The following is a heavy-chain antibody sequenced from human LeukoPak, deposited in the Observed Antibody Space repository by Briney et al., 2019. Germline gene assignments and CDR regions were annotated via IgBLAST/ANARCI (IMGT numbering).Heavy chain of an antibody. V-gene: IGHV3-23*01. CDR3: AKAFSSALLWFGELLPNPFDY. J-gene: IGHJ4*02. D-gene: IGHD3-10*01. CDR2: IICSGGST. Sequence: PGGALRLSFAASGFTFSSHGVSSGPQAPGERLEWVSDIICSGGSTYYADSVKGPVTISRDNSKNTMYLKMNRLRAEDTAVYYCAKAFSSALLWFGELLPNPFDYWGQGTLVTVSS. CDR1: GFTFSSHG.